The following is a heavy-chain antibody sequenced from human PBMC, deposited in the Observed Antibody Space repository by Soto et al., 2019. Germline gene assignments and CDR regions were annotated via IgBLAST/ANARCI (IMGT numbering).Heavy chain of an antibody. CDR3: AKDIARYQLVLITEGMDV. CDR1: GFSFEDYG. D-gene: IGHD3-10*01. Sequence: EVQLVESGGGLVQPGRSQRLSCAASGFSFEDYGMHWVRQAPGKVLEWVSSISWNSRNIAYADSVKGRFTVSRDNAKNSLYLQMNSLRPEDTALYYCAKDIARYQLVLITEGMDVWGQGTTVTVSS. J-gene: IGHJ6*02. CDR2: ISWNSRNI. V-gene: IGHV3-9*01.